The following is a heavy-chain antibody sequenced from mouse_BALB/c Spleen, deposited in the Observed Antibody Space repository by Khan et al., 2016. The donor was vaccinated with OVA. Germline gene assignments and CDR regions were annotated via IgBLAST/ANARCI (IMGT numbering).Heavy chain of an antibody. V-gene: IGHV3-8*02. D-gene: IGHD2-1*01. CDR2: ITYSGNT. CDR1: GDSITSGF. CDR3: ARSYGRWAMDY. J-gene: IGHJ4*01. Sequence: EVQLQESGPSLVQPSQTLSLTCSVTGDSITSGFWNWIRKFPGNKFEYMGYITYSGNTYYNQSLKRRISITRDTSKSKYYLQLNSVTTEDTATYYCARSYGRWAMDYWGQGTSVTVSS.